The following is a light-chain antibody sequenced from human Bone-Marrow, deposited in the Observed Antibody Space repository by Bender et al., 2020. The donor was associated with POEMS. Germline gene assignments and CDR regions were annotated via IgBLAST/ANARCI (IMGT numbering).Light chain of an antibody. CDR1: SSDVGAYDY. Sequence: QSALTQPPSASGSPGQSVTISCTGTSSDVGAYDYVSWYQQHPGKAPKLIIYDVSQRPSGVPARFSGSKSGTSASLAISDIQSEDEGDYYCSSWDDSLSGWVFGGGTKLTVL. J-gene: IGLJ3*02. V-gene: IGLV2-8*01. CDR3: SSWDDSLSGWV. CDR2: DVS.